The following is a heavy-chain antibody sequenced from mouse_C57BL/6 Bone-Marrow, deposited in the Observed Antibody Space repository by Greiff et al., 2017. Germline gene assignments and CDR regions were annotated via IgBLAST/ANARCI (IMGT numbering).Heavy chain of an antibody. D-gene: IGHD2-3*01. CDR3: ARMGYDGYYRGFCAY. CDR1: GYTFTSYW. V-gene: IGHV1-64*01. Sequence: QVQLQQPGAELVKPGASVKLSCKASGYTFTSYWMHWVKQRPGQGLEWIGMIHPNSGSTNYNEKFKSKATLTVDKSSSTAYMQLSSLTSEDSAVYYCARMGYDGYYRGFCAYWGQGTLVTVSA. J-gene: IGHJ3*01. CDR2: IHPNSGST.